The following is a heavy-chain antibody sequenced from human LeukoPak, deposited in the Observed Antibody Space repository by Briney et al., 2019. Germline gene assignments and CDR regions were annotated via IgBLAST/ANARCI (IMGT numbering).Heavy chain of an antibody. CDR3: AKDNGEGYSSYHH. Sequence: GASVKVSCKASGGTFSSYAISWVRQAPGQGLEWMGGIIPIFGTANYAQKFQGRVIMTRDTSISTAYMELSRLRSDDTAVYYCAKDNGEGYSSYHHWGQGTLVTVSS. J-gene: IGHJ1*01. V-gene: IGHV1-69*05. D-gene: IGHD2-15*01. CDR1: GGTFSSYA. CDR2: IIPIFGTA.